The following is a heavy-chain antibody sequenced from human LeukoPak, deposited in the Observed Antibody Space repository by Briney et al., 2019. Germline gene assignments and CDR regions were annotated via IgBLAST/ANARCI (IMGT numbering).Heavy chain of an antibody. D-gene: IGHD2-21*02. Sequence: GGSLRLYCAASGFTFSSYSMNWVRQAPGKGLEWVSYISSSSSTIYYADSVKGRFTISKNSLYLQMNSLRDEDTAVYYCARPLAYCGGACYWGFEFDYWGQGTLVTVSS. CDR1: GFTFSSYS. J-gene: IGHJ4*02. CDR2: ISSSSSTI. CDR3: ARPLAYCGGACYWGFEFDY. V-gene: IGHV3-48*02.